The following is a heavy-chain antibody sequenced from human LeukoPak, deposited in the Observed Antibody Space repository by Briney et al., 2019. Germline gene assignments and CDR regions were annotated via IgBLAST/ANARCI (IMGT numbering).Heavy chain of an antibody. CDR1: GFTFSNYW. CDR3: ARGRLEMPTIKS. Sequence: GGSLRLSCAASGFTFSNYWMSWVRQAPGKGLERVANIKQDGSEKYYVDSVKGRFTISRDNAKNSLYLQMNSLRAEDTAVYHCARGRLEMPTIKSWGQGNLVTVSS. J-gene: IGHJ5*02. D-gene: IGHD5-24*01. CDR2: IKQDGSEK. V-gene: IGHV3-7*01.